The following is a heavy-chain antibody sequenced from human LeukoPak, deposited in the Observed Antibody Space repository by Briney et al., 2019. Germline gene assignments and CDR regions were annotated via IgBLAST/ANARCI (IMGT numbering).Heavy chain of an antibody. D-gene: IGHD3-10*01. CDR1: GYSISSGYY. CDR2: SGST. J-gene: IGHJ4*02. CDR3: ARGNGSGSYYNVDYFDY. Sequence: SETLSLTCTVSGYSISSGYYWGWIRQPPGKGLEWIGSGSTYYNPSLKSRVTISVDTSKNQFSLKLSSVTAADTAVYYCARGNGSGSYYNVDYFDYWGQGTLVTVSS. V-gene: IGHV4-38-2*02.